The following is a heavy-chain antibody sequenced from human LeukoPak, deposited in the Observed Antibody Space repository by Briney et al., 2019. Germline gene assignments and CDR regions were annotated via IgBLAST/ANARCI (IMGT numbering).Heavy chain of an antibody. CDR2: IYYSGST. V-gene: IGHV4-39*01. Sequence: PSETLSLTCTVSGGSISSSSYYWGWIRQPPGKGLEWIGSIYYSGSTYYNPSLKSRVTISVDTSKNQFSLKLSSVTAADTAVYYCARGHDYGDYNWFDPWGQGTLVTVSS. J-gene: IGHJ5*02. D-gene: IGHD4-17*01. CDR1: GGSISSSSYY. CDR3: ARGHDYGDYNWFDP.